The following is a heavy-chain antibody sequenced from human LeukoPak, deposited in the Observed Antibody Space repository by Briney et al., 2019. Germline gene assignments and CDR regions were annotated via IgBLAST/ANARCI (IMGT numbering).Heavy chain of an antibody. CDR1: GGSFSGYY. CDR2: INHSGST. CDR3: ARRVRSNYVGIVGFDY. Sequence: PSETLSLTCAVYGGSFSGYYWSWSRQPPGKGLEWIGEINHSGSTNYNPSLKSRVTISVDTSKNQFSLKLSSVTAADTAVYYCARRVRSNYVGIVGFDYWGQGTLVTVSS. D-gene: IGHD4-11*01. J-gene: IGHJ4*02. V-gene: IGHV4-34*01.